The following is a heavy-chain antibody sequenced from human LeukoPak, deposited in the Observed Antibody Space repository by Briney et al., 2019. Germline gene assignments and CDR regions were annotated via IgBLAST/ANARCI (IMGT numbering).Heavy chain of an antibody. CDR3: ARASGHYYYYYMDV. Sequence: GASVKVSCKASGGTFSSYVINWARQAPGQGLEWMGGIIPIFGTANYAQKFQGRVTITADKSTNTAYMDLRSLRSDDTAVYYCARASGHYYYYYMDVWAKGTTVTISS. J-gene: IGHJ6*03. D-gene: IGHD1-26*01. V-gene: IGHV1-69*06. CDR2: IIPIFGTA. CDR1: GGTFSSYV.